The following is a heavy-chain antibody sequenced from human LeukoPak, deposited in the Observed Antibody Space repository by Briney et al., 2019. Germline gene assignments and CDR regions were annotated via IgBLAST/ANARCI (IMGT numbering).Heavy chain of an antibody. Sequence: GGSLRLSCTASVLTPGGHDMHWVRQTTGGGREWVAAVSAGHHAFYAGSVRGRFTVSREDAKNSLFLQMNSLRAGDTAIYYCVREARGYHYTYFDYWGQGSLVTVSS. V-gene: IGHV3-13*01. CDR1: VLTPGGHD. J-gene: IGHJ4*02. CDR2: VSAGHHA. D-gene: IGHD5-18*01. CDR3: VREARGYHYTYFDY.